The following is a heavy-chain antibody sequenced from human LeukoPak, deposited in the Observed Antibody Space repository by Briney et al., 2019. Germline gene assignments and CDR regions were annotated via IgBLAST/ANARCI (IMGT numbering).Heavy chain of an antibody. D-gene: IGHD1-14*01. J-gene: IGHJ5*02. CDR3: ARVHRRAPANWFDP. CDR2: IYYSCST. Sequence: SSENLSLTCTVSGGSISSSSYYWGWIRQPPGKGLEFIRIIYYSCSTYYNPSLKTPVSLAIDTSTNHFSPTPSSVTAADPAVYYCARVHRRAPANWFDPWGQGTLVTVSS. CDR1: GGSISSSSYY. V-gene: IGHV4-39*02.